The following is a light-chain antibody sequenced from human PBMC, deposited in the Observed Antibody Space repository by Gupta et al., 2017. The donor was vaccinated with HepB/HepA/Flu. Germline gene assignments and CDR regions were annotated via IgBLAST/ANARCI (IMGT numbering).Light chain of an antibody. J-gene: IGKJ1*01. CDR1: QSINSY. V-gene: IGKV1-39*01. Sequence: DIQMTQSPSSLSASVGDRVTITCRASQSINSYLNWYQQKPGKAPMLLIYAASSLERGVPSRFRGSGSGTDFTLTISSLQPEDFATYYCQQRNSPPATFGQGTKVEI. CDR3: QQRNSPPAT. CDR2: AAS.